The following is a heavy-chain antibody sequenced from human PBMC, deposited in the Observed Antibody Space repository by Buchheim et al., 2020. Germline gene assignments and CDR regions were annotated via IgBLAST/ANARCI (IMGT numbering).Heavy chain of an antibody. CDR1: GFTFSSYW. Sequence: EGQLVESGGGLVQPGGSLRLSCAASGFTFSSYWMHWVRQAPGKGLVWVSRINSDGSSTSYADSVKGRFTISRDNAKNNPYMPMNSLRAEDTAVYYCARDPPSSIAALNRGMDVWGQGTT. CDR3: ARDPPSSIAALNRGMDV. V-gene: IGHV3-74*01. CDR2: INSDGSST. J-gene: IGHJ6*02. D-gene: IGHD6-6*01.